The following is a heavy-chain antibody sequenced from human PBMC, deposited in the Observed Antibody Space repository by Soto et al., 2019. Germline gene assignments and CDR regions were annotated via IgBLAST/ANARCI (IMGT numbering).Heavy chain of an antibody. Sequence: QVQLVQSGAEVKKPGASVKVSCKASGYTFTSYDINWVRQATGQGLEWMGWMNPNSGNTGYAQKFQGXXTXTXXTSISTAYMELSSLRSEDTAVYYCARDSAGIPLDYWGQGTLVTVSS. D-gene: IGHD6-19*01. CDR2: MNPNSGNT. CDR3: ARDSAGIPLDY. J-gene: IGHJ4*02. V-gene: IGHV1-8*01. CDR1: GYTFTSYD.